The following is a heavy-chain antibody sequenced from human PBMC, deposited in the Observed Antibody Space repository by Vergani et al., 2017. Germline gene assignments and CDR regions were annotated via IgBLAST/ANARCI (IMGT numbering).Heavy chain of an antibody. CDR1: GFTFNNYK. CDR2: ISSRSDTT. Sequence: EVQLVESGGDLVQPGGSLRLSCEVSGFTFNNYKMKWVRQAPGKGLEWIAYISSRSDTTFYADSVKGRFTISRDNSKNTLDLQMNSLRTQDTAVYYCAKAGSVTSGSLQYNFYMDVWGKGTTVTVS. CDR3: AKAGSVTSGSLQYNFYMDV. V-gene: IGHV3-48*01. D-gene: IGHD3-10*01. J-gene: IGHJ6*03.